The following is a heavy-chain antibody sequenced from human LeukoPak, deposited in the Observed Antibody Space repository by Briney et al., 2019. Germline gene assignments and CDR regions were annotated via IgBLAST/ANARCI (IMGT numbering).Heavy chain of an antibody. D-gene: IGHD1-26*01. V-gene: IGHV4-34*01. CDR1: GGSFSGYY. J-gene: IGHJ3*02. CDR2: INHSGST. CDR3: ASSVRGPYAFDI. Sequence: SETLSLTCAVYGGSFSGYYWSWIRQPPGKGLGWIGEINHSGSTNYNPSLKSRVTISVDTSKNQFSLKLSSVTAADTAVYYCASSVRGPYAFDIWGQGTMVTVSS.